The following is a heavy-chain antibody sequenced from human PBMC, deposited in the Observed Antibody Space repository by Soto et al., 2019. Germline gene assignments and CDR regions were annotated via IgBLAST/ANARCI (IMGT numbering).Heavy chain of an antibody. D-gene: IGHD3-22*01. J-gene: IGHJ4*02. CDR3: ARESTYHYDSSLPRFDY. CDR2: IYYSGST. CDR1: GGSISSGDYY. V-gene: IGHV4-30-4*01. Sequence: SETLSLTCTVSGGSISSGDYYWSWTRQPPGKGLEWIGYIYYSGSTYYNPSLKSRVTISVDTSKNQFSLKLSSVTAADTAVYYCARESTYHYDSSLPRFDYWGQGTLVTVSS.